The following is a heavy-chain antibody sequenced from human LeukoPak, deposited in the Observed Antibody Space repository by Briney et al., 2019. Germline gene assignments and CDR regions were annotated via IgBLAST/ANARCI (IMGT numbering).Heavy chain of an antibody. J-gene: IGHJ6*02. CDR3: ARSIGLTGGGVDV. V-gene: IGHV3-11*01. Sequence: GRSLRLSCAASGFTFSDYNMNWVRQAPGKGLEWVSYITNGGSTIHHADSVKGRFTISRDNAKKTLYLQMNSLRAEDTAVYYCARSIGLTGGGVDVWGQGTTVTVSS. CDR1: GFTFSDYN. CDR2: ITNGGSTI. D-gene: IGHD3-9*01.